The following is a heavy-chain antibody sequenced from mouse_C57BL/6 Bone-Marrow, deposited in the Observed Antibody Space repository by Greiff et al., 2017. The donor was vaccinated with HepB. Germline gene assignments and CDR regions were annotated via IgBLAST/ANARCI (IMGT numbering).Heavy chain of an antibody. CDR1: GFSLTSYG. J-gene: IGHJ3*01. CDR3: ARKPAQATFAWFAY. Sequence: VKLVESGPGLVQPSQSLSITCTVSGFSLTSYGVHWVRQSPGKGLEWLGVIWSGGSTDYNAAFISRLSISKDNSKSQVFFKMNSLQADDTAIYYCARKPAQATFAWFAYWGQGTLVTVSA. V-gene: IGHV2-2*01. D-gene: IGHD3-2*02. CDR2: IWSGGST.